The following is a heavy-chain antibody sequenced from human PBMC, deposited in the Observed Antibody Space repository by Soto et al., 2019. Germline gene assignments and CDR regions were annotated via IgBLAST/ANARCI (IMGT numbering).Heavy chain of an antibody. Sequence: GASVKVSCTASGYTFTSYYMHWVRQAPGQRLEWMGWINAGNGNTKYSQKFQGRVTITRDTSASTAYMELSSLRSEGTAVYYCARGAGNSDYYYYYYMDVWGKGTTVTVSS. D-gene: IGHD4-4*01. V-gene: IGHV1-3*01. J-gene: IGHJ6*03. CDR1: GYTFTSYY. CDR2: INAGNGNT. CDR3: ARGAGNSDYYYYYYMDV.